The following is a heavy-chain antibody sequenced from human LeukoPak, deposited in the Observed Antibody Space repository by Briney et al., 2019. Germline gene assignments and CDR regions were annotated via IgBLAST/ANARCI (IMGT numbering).Heavy chain of an antibody. V-gene: IGHV3-21*01. CDR1: GFTFSSDS. CDR2: ISRSGSYI. Sequence: GGSLRLSCPASGFTFSSDSMNWVRQAPGKGLGWVSFISRSGSYIYYADSVKGRFTISRDNAKNSLYLQMNSLRSEDTAVYYCARDLTGTTRGIGIDYRGQGTLVTVSS. D-gene: IGHD1-1*01. CDR3: ARDLTGTTRGIGIDY. J-gene: IGHJ4*02.